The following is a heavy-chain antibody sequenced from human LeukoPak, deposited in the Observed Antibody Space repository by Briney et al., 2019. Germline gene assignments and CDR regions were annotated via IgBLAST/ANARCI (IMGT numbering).Heavy chain of an antibody. Sequence: ASVKVSCKASGYTFTGYYMHWVRQAPGQGLEWMGRINPSSGGTNYAQKFQGRVTMTRDTSISTAYMELSRLRSDDTAVYYCARGIISSSWEEFDYWGQGTLVTVSS. V-gene: IGHV1-2*06. J-gene: IGHJ4*02. D-gene: IGHD6-13*01. CDR2: INPSSGGT. CDR1: GYTFTGYY. CDR3: ARGIISSSWEEFDY.